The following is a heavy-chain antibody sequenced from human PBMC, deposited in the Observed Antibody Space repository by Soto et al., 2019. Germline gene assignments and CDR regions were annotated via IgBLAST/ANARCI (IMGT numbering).Heavy chain of an antibody. V-gene: IGHV1-69*01. CDR3: ARAMTWEPDAIYYGMGG. Sequence: QVQLVQSGAEVKKPGSSVKVSCKASGGTFSSYAISWVRQAPGQGLEWMGGIIPIFGPANYAQKFQGRATITADESTSRDYMELSSLTCEEPAVYYGARAMTWEPDAIYYGMGGWGQGSTVTVS. CDR1: GGTFSSYA. J-gene: IGHJ6*02. D-gene: IGHD2-2*01. CDR2: IIPIFGPA.